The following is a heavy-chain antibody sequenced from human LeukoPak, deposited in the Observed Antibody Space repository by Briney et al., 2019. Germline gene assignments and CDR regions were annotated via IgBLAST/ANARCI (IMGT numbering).Heavy chain of an antibody. CDR1: GFSFGSYS. J-gene: IGHJ4*02. Sequence: GSLRVSCAASGFSFGSYSMNWVRQAPGKGLEWVSYISSRSSTIYYEDSVKGRLTISRDNAKNSLYLQMNSLRAEDTAVYYCARDRDRVVGATEIDYWGQGTMVTVSS. CDR3: ARDRDRVVGATEIDY. CDR2: ISSRSSTI. V-gene: IGHV3-48*01. D-gene: IGHD1-26*01.